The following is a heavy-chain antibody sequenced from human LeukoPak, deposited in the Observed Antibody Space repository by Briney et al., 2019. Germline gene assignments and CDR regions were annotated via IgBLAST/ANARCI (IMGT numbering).Heavy chain of an antibody. D-gene: IGHD6-19*01. CDR1: GGTFSRYA. Sequence: ASVTVSFKGSGGTFSRYAISGVRQARGQGGEWMGGIIPIFGTPNSAQHFQDRLTITTAESTSTAYMQLSRLRSDDTAVYYCATDRSSGCNPSPSFDPWGQGTLVTVSS. CDR2: IIPIFGTP. V-gene: IGHV1-69*05. J-gene: IGHJ5*02. CDR3: ATDRSSGCNPSPSFDP.